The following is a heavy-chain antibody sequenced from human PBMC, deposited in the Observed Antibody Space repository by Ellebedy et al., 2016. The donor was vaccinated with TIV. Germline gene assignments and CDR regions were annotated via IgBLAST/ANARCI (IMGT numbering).Heavy chain of an antibody. CDR1: GLSFSTAG. CDR3: AKGTMVRGIIL. CDR2: IRYDANTD. V-gene: IGHV3-30*02. D-gene: IGHD3-10*01. J-gene: IGHJ4*02. Sequence: GGSLRLSCVASGLSFSTAGMHWVRQPPGKGLEWLAFIRYDANTDYYADSVKGRFTISRDNSKNTLYLQMNSLRAEDTAVYYCAKGTMVRGIILWGQGTLVTVSS.